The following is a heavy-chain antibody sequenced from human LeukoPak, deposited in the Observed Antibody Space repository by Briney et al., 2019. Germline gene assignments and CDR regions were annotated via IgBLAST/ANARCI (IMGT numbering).Heavy chain of an antibody. V-gene: IGHV4-39*07. J-gene: IGHJ4*02. CDR2: IYHNGDT. Sequence: SETLSLTCTVSGGSISSSSYYWGWVRQPPGKGLEWIGEIYHNGDTNYNPSLKSRVTISVDKSKNQFYLKLSSVTAADTAVYYCAREGALGYCSSTSCYYDYWGQGTLVTVSS. D-gene: IGHD2-2*01. CDR1: GGSISSSSYY. CDR3: AREGALGYCSSTSCYYDY.